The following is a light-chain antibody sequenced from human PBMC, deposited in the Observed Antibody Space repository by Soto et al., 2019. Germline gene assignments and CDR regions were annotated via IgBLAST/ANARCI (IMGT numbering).Light chain of an antibody. CDR1: QNLLHSNGYNY. CDR2: LGS. V-gene: IGKV2-28*01. Sequence: DIVMTQSPLSLPVTPGEPASISCRSSQNLLHSNGYNYLDWYLQKPGQSPQLLIFLGSNRASGVPDRFSGSGSGTDFTLKSSRVEAEDVGVYYCMQSLQTPLTFGGGTKVDSK. J-gene: IGKJ4*01. CDR3: MQSLQTPLT.